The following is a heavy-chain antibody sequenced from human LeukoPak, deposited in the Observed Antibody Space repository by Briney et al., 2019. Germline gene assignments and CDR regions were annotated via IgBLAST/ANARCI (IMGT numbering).Heavy chain of an antibody. CDR2: INAGKGNT. Sequence: ASVKVSCKASGYTFTNYAMHWVRQAPGQRLEWMGLINAGKGNTKYSPKFQGRVTITRDTSASTVYMELSSLRSEDMAVYYCAREEVVNEGTFDYWGQGTLVTVSS. J-gene: IGHJ4*02. D-gene: IGHD4-23*01. CDR3: AREEVVNEGTFDY. V-gene: IGHV1-3*03. CDR1: GYTFTNYA.